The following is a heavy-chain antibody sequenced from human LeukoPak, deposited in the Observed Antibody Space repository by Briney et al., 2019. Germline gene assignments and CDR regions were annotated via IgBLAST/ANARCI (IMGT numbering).Heavy chain of an antibody. CDR1: GFTFDDYA. V-gene: IGHV3-43D*03. CDR3: AKGSSGWYLGAPFRY. J-gene: IGHJ4*02. D-gene: IGHD6-19*01. CDR2: ISWDGGST. Sequence: GGSLRLSCAASGFTFDDYAMHWVRQAPGKGLEWVSLISWDGGSTYYADSVKGRFTISRDNSKNSLYLQMSSLRAEDTALYYCAKGSSGWYLGAPFRYWGQGTLVTVSS.